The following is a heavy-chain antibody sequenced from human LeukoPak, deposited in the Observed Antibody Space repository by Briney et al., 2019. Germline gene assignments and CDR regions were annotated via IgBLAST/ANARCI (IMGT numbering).Heavy chain of an antibody. CDR1: GGSISSVNL. V-gene: IGHV4-4*02. Sequence: PSETLSLTCAVSGGSISSVNLWSWVRQPPGKGLEWVGEMYLSGTDTCNPSLRGRVTISVDRSKNQLSLRLRSVTAADTAVYYCAGLVGRYSTGMYYYFDYWGPGTLVTVSS. CDR3: AGLVGRYSTGMYYYFDY. D-gene: IGHD1-26*01. CDR2: MYLSGTD. J-gene: IGHJ4*02.